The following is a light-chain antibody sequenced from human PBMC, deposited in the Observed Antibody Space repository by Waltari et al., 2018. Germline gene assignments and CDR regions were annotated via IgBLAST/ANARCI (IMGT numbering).Light chain of an antibody. CDR3: LQDYDYPRT. Sequence: AIQLTQSPSSLSASVGDRVTITCRASQGISVDLAWYQQKPGKAPKLLIYGASSLQSGVPSRFSGGASGTDFTLTISSLQPEDFATYYCLQDYDYPRTFGQGTRVELK. V-gene: IGKV1-6*02. J-gene: IGKJ1*01. CDR1: QGISVD. CDR2: GAS.